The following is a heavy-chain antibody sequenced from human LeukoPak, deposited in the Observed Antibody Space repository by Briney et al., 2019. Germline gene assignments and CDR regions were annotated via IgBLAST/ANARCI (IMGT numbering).Heavy chain of an antibody. Sequence: GGSLRLSRAASGFTFSSYEMNWVRQAPGKGLEWVSYISSSGSTIYYADSVKGRFTISRDNAKNSLYLQMNSLRAEDTAVYYCARYHDFWSGYGIFDYWGQGTLVTVSS. V-gene: IGHV3-48*03. J-gene: IGHJ4*02. CDR2: ISSSGSTI. CDR1: GFTFSSYE. D-gene: IGHD3-3*01. CDR3: ARYHDFWSGYGIFDY.